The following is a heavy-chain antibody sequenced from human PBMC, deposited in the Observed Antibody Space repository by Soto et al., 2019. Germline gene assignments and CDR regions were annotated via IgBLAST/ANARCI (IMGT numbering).Heavy chain of an antibody. V-gene: IGHV1-18*01. CDR3: ARDPQIFDH. J-gene: IGHJ4*02. CDR1: GGTFRNYP. CDR2: ISAYNDKT. Sequence: ASVKVSCKASGGTFRNYPINWVRQAPGQGLEWMGWISAYNDKTKYAQKFQGRVTMSTDTSTSTAYMELRSLRSDDTAVYYCARDPQIFDHWGQGTLVTVSS.